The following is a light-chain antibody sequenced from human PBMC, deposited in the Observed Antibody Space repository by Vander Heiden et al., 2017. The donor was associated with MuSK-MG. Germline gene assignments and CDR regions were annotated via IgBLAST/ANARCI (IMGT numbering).Light chain of an antibody. V-gene: IGLV2-14*01. Sequence: QSALTQPASVSGSPGPSITISCTGTSSDVGGYNYVSWLQQHPGKAPKVMIYDVSNRPSGVSNRFSGSKSGNTASLTISGLQADDEADYYCSSYTRSATVVFGGGTKLTVL. CDR3: SSYTRSATVV. J-gene: IGLJ2*01. CDR2: DVS. CDR1: SSDVGGYNY.